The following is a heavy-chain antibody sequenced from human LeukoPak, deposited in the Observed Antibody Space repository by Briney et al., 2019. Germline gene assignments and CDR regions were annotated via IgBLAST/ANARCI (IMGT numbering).Heavy chain of an antibody. Sequence: QAGGSLRLSCAASGFTFGAHWMSWVRQAPGKGLEWVSHISGGSGGKYYADSVKGRFTISRDNSKNTLYLQLNSLRAEDTAVYYCSGYWGTWGQGTLVTVSS. CDR1: GFTFGAHW. V-gene: IGHV3-23*01. CDR3: SGYWGT. J-gene: IGHJ1*01. CDR2: ISGGSGGK. D-gene: IGHD2-15*01.